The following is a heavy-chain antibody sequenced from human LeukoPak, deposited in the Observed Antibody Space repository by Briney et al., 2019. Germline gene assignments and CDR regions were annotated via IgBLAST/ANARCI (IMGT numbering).Heavy chain of an antibody. J-gene: IGHJ6*03. D-gene: IGHD3-10*01. V-gene: IGHV1-18*04. CDR1: GYTFTGYY. CDR2: ITYNGNT. Sequence: GASVKVSCKASGYTFTGYYMHWVRQAPGQGLEWVGYITYNGNTDYAQNLQGRVTMTTDTSTSTAYMELRSLRSDDTAIYYCARDRANYYMDVWGKGTTVIISS. CDR3: ARDRANYYMDV.